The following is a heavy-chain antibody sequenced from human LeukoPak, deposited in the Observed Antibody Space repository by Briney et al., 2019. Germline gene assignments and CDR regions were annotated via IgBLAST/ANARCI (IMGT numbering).Heavy chain of an antibody. Sequence: SETLSLTCTVSGGSISSGGYYWSWNRQHPGKGLEWIGYISYSGNTYYNPSLKSRVTISVDTSKNQFSLKLSSVTAADTAVYYCARDGRWAVAGTGIDYWGQGTLVTVSS. CDR1: GGSISSGGYY. V-gene: IGHV4-31*03. CDR3: ARDGRWAVAGTGIDY. J-gene: IGHJ4*02. D-gene: IGHD6-19*01. CDR2: ISYSGNT.